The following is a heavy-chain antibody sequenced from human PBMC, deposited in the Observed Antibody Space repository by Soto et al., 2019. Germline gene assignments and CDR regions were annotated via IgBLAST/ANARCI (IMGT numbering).Heavy chain of an antibody. CDR1: GGSNSSFY. V-gene: IGHV4-4*07. CDR3: ARDSSAYYHLFDY. Sequence: SETLSLACTFHGGSNSSFYWRRIRQPAGKELEWIGRIYISGSTNYNPSLKSRVTMSMDTSKNQLSLKLTSVTAADTAVYYCARDSSAYYHLFDYWGQGSLVTVSS. J-gene: IGHJ4*02. CDR2: IYISGST. D-gene: IGHD3-22*01.